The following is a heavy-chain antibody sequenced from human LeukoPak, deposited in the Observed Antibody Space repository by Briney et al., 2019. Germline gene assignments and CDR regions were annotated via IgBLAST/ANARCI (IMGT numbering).Heavy chain of an antibody. CDR3: AREGIAAAGYFDY. D-gene: IGHD6-13*01. CDR2: IRSKTNNYAT. J-gene: IGHJ4*02. Sequence: GGSLRLSCAASGFTFSGSALHWVRQASGKGLEWIGRIRSKTNNYATTYAASVTGRFAISRDDAENTAYLQMNSLRAEDTAVYYCAREGIAAAGYFDYWGQGTLVTVSS. CDR1: GFTFSGSA. V-gene: IGHV3-73*01.